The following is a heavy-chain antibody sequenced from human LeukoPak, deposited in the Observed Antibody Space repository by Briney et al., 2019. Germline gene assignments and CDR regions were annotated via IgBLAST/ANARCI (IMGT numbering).Heavy chain of an antibody. CDR1: GGSVSSSSYY. J-gene: IGHJ2*01. V-gene: IGHV4-39*07. Sequence: PSETLSLTCTVSGGSVSSSSYYWGWIRQPPGKGLEWIGSIFYSETTYYSPSLKSRVTISVDTSKNQFSLKLSSVTAADTAVYYCARRGPDYWYFDLWGRGTLVTVSS. D-gene: IGHD3-10*01. CDR3: ARRGPDYWYFDL. CDR2: IFYSETT.